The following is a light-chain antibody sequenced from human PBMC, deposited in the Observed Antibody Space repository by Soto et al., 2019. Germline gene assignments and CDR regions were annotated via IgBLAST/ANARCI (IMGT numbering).Light chain of an antibody. J-gene: IGLJ1*01. CDR1: SSDVGGYKY. Sequence: QSALTQPASVSGSPGQSITISCTGTSSDVGGYKYVSWYQQHPDKAPKLIIYDVTNRPSGISNRFSGSKSGNTASLTISGLQAEDEADYYCSSYTSSSSYVFRTGTKLTVL. CDR3: SSYTSSSSYV. V-gene: IGLV2-14*01. CDR2: DVT.